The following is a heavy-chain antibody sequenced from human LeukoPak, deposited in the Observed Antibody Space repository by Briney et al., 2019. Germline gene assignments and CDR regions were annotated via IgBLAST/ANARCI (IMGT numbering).Heavy chain of an antibody. CDR1: GGSISSGGYS. Sequence: SQTLSLTCAVSGGSISSGGYSWSWIRQPPGKGLEWIGYIYHSGSTYYNPSLKSRVTISVDRSKNQFSLKLSSVTAADTAVYYCARGGALTYNRRIDPWGQGTLVTVSS. CDR3: ARGGALTYNRRIDP. D-gene: IGHD1-14*01. CDR2: IYHSGST. V-gene: IGHV4-30-2*01. J-gene: IGHJ5*02.